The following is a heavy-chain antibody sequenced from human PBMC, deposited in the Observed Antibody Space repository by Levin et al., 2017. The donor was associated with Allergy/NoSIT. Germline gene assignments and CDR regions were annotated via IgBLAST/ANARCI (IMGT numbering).Heavy chain of an antibody. J-gene: IGHJ4*02. D-gene: IGHD3-3*01. Sequence: GESLKISCKASGYTFTGYYIHWVRQAPGQGLEWMGCINPSSGGTRYAQRFQGRVAMTRDTSITTAYMELGGLRSDDTAVFYCARWAGRIVGDFWSGPFDNWGQGTLVTASS. V-gene: IGHV1-2*02. CDR1: GYTFTGYY. CDR2: INPSSGGT. CDR3: ARWAGRIVGDFWSGPFDN.